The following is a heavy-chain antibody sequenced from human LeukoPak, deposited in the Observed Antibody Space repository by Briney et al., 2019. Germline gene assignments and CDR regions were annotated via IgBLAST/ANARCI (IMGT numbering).Heavy chain of an antibody. CDR3: ASGGPFGSY. CDR1: GFTFSSYW. J-gene: IGHJ1*01. D-gene: IGHD1-26*01. Sequence: GGSLRLSCAASGFTFSSYWMIWVRQAPEKGLEWVANINQDGSTKYYVDSVRGRFTISRDNAKNSVYLQMTSLTAEDTAVYYCASGGPFGSYWGQGTLVAVSS. CDR2: INQDGSTK. V-gene: IGHV3-7*03.